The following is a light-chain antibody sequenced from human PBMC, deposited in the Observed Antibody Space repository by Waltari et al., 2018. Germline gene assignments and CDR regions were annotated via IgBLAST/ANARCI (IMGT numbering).Light chain of an antibody. Sequence: DIVMTQSPDSLAVSLGARATIPCRSSQSFLYNSNDKNYLAWSQQKPGQPPRLLIYWASTRESGVPDRFSGSGSGTDFTLTISNLQAEDVAVYYCQQYYRSRTFGQGTKVEIK. V-gene: IGKV4-1*01. CDR2: WAS. CDR3: QQYYRSRT. CDR1: QSFLYNSNDKNY. J-gene: IGKJ1*01.